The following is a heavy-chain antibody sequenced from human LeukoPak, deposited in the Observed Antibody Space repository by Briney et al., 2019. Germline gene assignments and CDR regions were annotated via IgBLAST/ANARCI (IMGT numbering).Heavy chain of an antibody. CDR1: GFTFGSYA. J-gene: IGHJ4*02. D-gene: IGHD2-2*02. CDR2: ISYDGSNK. V-gene: IGHV3-30-3*01. Sequence: GRSLRLSCAASGFTFGSYAMHWVRQAPGKGLEWVAVISYDGSNKYYADSVKGRFTISRDNSKNTLYLQINSLRAEDTAVYYCARDIVVVPAAIQPGAADYWGQGTLVTVSS. CDR3: ARDIVVVPAAIQPGAADY.